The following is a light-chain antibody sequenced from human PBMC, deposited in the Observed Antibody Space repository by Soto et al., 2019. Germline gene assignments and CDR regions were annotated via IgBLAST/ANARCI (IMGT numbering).Light chain of an antibody. J-gene: IGLJ2*01. V-gene: IGLV2-8*01. Sequence: QSAPTQPPSASGSPGQSVTFSCTGTSSDVGGYNYVSWYQQYPGKAPKLMIYEVYKRHSGVPDRFSGSNSGNTASLTVSGLHPEHEADYYCSAYAGSSTWVFGGGTKLTVL. CDR1: SSDVGGYNY. CDR2: EVY. CDR3: SAYAGSSTWV.